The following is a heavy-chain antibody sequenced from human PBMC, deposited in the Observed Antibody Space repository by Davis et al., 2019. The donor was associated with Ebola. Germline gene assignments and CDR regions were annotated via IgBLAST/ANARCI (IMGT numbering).Heavy chain of an antibody. Sequence: ASVKVSCKASGGTFSSYAISWVRQATGQGLEWMGWMNPNSGNTGYAQKFQGRVTMTRNTSISTAYMELSSLRSEDTAVYYCARAALVQGLTGNWFDPWGQGTLVTVSS. D-gene: IGHD3-10*01. J-gene: IGHJ5*02. V-gene: IGHV1-8*02. CDR3: ARAALVQGLTGNWFDP. CDR1: GGTFSSYA. CDR2: MNPNSGNT.